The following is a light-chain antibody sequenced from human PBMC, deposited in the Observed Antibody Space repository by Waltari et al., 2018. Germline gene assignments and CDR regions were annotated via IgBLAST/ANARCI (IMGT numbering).Light chain of an antibody. CDR2: LAT. Sequence: QMTKSPSSLSASVGERITISCQASKDIANYLNWYQQQPGKAPKLLIYLATNLETGVPSRFSGSGSGAYFTFTSSSLQPEDSVTYYCQHYDKLLLTFGGGTKVEIK. J-gene: IGKJ4*01. V-gene: IGKV1-33*01. CDR1: KDIANY. CDR3: QHYDKLLLT.